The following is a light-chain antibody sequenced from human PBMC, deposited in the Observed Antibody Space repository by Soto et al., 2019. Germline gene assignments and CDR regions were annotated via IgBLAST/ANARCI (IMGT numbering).Light chain of an antibody. CDR3: QHYVSPPIT. J-gene: IGKJ5*01. V-gene: IGKV3-20*01. CDR2: GAS. CDR1: QSVSSD. Sequence: EIVMTQSPATLSVSPGERATLSCRASQSVSSDLAWYEQKPGQAPRLLLYGASSRATGISDRFSGSGSGTDFTLTISRLEPEDFAVYYCQHYVSPPITFGQGTRLEIK.